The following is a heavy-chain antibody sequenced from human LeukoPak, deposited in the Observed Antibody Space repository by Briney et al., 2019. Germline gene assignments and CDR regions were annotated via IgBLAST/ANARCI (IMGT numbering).Heavy chain of an antibody. CDR3: ARAYSSSSPFDY. V-gene: IGHV1-46*01. Sequence: ASVKVSCMASGYIFTSHYMHWVRQAPGQGLEWMGMNNPSGGSTSYAQKFQGRVTMTRDTSTSTVYLELSSLRSEDTAVYYCARAYSSSSPFDYWGQGTLVTVSS. CDR2: NNPSGGST. CDR1: GYIFTSHY. J-gene: IGHJ4*02. D-gene: IGHD6-6*01.